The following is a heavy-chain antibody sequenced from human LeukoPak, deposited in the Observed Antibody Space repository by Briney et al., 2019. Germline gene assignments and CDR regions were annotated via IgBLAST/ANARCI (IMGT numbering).Heavy chain of an antibody. J-gene: IGHJ4*02. CDR2: IKQDGSEK. Sequence: GGSLRLSCAASGFTFTSYWMTWVRQAPGKGLEWVANIKQDGSEKYFVDSVRGRFTISRDNAKSSLYLQMNSLRAEDTAVYFCARDLSTFGGNSFDYWGQGTLVTVSS. CDR3: ARDLSTFGGNSFDY. D-gene: IGHD3-16*01. CDR1: GFTFTSYW. V-gene: IGHV3-7*04.